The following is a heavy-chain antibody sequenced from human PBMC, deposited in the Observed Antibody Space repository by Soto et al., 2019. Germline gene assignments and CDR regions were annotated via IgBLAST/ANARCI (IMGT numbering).Heavy chain of an antibody. CDR3: AREGMAVAGTGWFDP. CDR1: GGSISSGDYY. V-gene: IGHV4-30-4*01. Sequence: QVQLQESGPGLVKPSQTLSLTCTVSGGSISSGDYYWSWIRQPPGKGLEWIGYIYYSGSTYYNPSHKCRVNISVDTSKNQFSLKLSSVTAADTAVYYCAREGMAVAGTGWFDPWGQGTLVTVSS. D-gene: IGHD6-19*01. J-gene: IGHJ5*02. CDR2: IYYSGST.